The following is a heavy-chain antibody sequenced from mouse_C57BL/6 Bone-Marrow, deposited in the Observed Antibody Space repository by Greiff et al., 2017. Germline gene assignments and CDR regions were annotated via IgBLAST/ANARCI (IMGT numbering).Heavy chain of an antibody. Sequence: VKLMESGPELVKPGASVKISCEASGYAFSSSWMNWVKQRPGKGLEWIGRIYPGDGDTNYNGKFKGKATLTADKSSSTAYMQLSSLTSEDSAVYFCARPLHYYGSRVYAMDYWGQGTSVTVSS. CDR1: GYAFSSSW. D-gene: IGHD1-1*01. CDR2: IYPGDGDT. CDR3: ARPLHYYGSRVYAMDY. V-gene: IGHV1-82*01. J-gene: IGHJ4*01.